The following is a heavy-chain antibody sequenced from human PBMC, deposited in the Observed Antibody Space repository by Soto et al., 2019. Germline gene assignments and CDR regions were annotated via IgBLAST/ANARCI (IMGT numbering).Heavy chain of an antibody. V-gene: IGHV3-66*01. CDR2: IYSGGTT. D-gene: IGHD1-26*01. CDR3: ARRWG. CDR1: GFIVSSNY. J-gene: IGHJ3*01. Sequence: EVQLVESGGGLVQPGGSLRLSCAASGFIVSSNYMSWVRQATGKGPEWVALIYSGGTTHYAESVKGRFTISRDKSKNTFYLQMNSLRAEDTAVYYCARRWGWGHGTMVTVSS.